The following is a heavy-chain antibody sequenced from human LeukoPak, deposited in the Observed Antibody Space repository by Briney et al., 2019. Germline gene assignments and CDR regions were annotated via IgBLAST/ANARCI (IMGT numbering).Heavy chain of an antibody. CDR2: IYPGDSDT. V-gene: IGHV5-51*01. Sequence: GESLQISCKGSGYSFTTYWIGWVRQLPGKGLEWMGIIYPGDSDTRYSPSFQGQVTISVDKSSATAYLQWSSLKASDTAMYYCARSSSYGGDAFDIWGQGTMVTVSS. J-gene: IGHJ3*02. D-gene: IGHD5-18*01. CDR3: ARSSSYGGDAFDI. CDR1: GYSFTTYW.